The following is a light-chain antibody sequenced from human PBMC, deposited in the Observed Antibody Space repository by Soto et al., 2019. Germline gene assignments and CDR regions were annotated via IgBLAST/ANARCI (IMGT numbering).Light chain of an antibody. V-gene: IGLV2-14*03. CDR3: SSYTSTSTLYV. J-gene: IGLJ1*01. Sequence: QSVLTQPASVSGSPGQSITISCTGTSSDIGGYTYVSWYQQYPGDVPKLIISDVSNRPSGISSHFSGSKSGNTASLTISGLQAEDEADYYCSSYTSTSTLYVFGTGTKVTVL. CDR2: DVS. CDR1: SSDIGGYTY.